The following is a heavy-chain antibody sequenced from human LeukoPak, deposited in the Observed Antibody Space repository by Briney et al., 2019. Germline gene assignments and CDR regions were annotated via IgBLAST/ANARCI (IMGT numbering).Heavy chain of an antibody. D-gene: IGHD6-19*01. CDR3: ARAIAVSGRYYYYYMDV. CDR2: IYPGDSDT. J-gene: IGHJ6*03. Sequence: GEFLKISCKGSGYSFTSYWIGWVRQMPGKGLEWLGIIYPGDSDTRYSPSFQGQVTISADKSISTAYLQWSSLKASDTAMYYCARAIAVSGRYYYYYMDVWGKGTTVTVSS. V-gene: IGHV5-51*01. CDR1: GYSFTSYW.